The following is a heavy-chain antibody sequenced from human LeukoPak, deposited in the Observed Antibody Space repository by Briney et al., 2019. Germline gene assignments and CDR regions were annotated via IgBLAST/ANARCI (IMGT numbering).Heavy chain of an antibody. CDR2: IRYDGSNK. J-gene: IGHJ4*02. Sequence: GGSLRLSCAASGFTFSSYGMHWVRQAPGKGLEWVAFIRYDGSNKYYADSVKGRFTISRDNSKNTLYLQMNSLRAEDTAVYYCAKDQGITFGGVIVIEYYFDYWGQGTLVTVSS. V-gene: IGHV3-30*02. CDR3: AKDQGITFGGVIVIEYYFDY. D-gene: IGHD3-16*02. CDR1: GFTFSSYG.